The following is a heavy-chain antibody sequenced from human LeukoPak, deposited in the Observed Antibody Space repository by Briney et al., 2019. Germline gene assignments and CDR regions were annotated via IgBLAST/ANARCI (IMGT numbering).Heavy chain of an antibody. CDR1: GFTFSNAW. V-gene: IGHV3-15*01. J-gene: IGHJ6*02. Sequence: GGALRLSCAASGFTFSNAWMSWVRQAPGKGLEWVGRSKSKTDGGTTDYAAPVKGRFTISRDDSKNTLYLQMTSLKTEDTAVYYCTSNFGYYYGMDVWGQGTTVTVSS. CDR2: SKSKTDGGTT. CDR3: TSNFGYYYGMDV. D-gene: IGHD3-10*01.